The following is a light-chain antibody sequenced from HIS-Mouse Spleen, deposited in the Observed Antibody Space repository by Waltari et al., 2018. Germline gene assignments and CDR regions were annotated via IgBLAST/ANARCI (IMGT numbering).Light chain of an antibody. J-gene: IGLJ2*01. V-gene: IGLV2-23*01. CDR1: SSDVGSYNL. CDR3: CSYAGSSTFVV. Sequence: QSALTQPASVSGSPGQSITISCTGTSSDVGSYNLVSWYQQHPGKAPNLMIYEASKRPAVVANRFSGSKSGNTASLTISGLQAEDEADYYCCSYAGSSTFVVFGGGTKLTVL. CDR2: EAS.